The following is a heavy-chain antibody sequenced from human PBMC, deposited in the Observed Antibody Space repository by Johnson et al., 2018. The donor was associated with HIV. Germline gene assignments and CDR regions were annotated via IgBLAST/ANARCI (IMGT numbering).Heavy chain of an antibody. CDR3: VTRDPTHRPGAFDI. D-gene: IGHD1-14*01. J-gene: IGHJ3*02. V-gene: IGHV3-11*04. CDR1: GFKFDDNY. CDR2: ISSSGSTI. Sequence: QVQLVESGGGVVKPGGSLRLSCAASGFKFDDNYMAWIRQSPGKGLEWVSYISSSGSTIYYADSVKGRFTISRDNAKNSLYLQMNSLRAEDTAVYYCVTRDPTHRPGAFDIWGQGTLVTVSS.